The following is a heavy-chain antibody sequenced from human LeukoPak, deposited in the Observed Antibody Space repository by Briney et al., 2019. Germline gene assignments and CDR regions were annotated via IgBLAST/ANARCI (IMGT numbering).Heavy chain of an antibody. J-gene: IGHJ4*02. CDR3: ARAHEYGDLLIDY. Sequence: ASVKVSCKASGYTFTGYYMHWVRQAPGQGLEWMGWINPHSGGTDYAQKFQGRVTMTRDTPISTAYMDLSRLRSDDTAVYYCARAHEYGDLLIDYWGQGTLVTVSS. D-gene: IGHD4-17*01. CDR1: GYTFTGYY. CDR2: INPHSGGT. V-gene: IGHV1-2*02.